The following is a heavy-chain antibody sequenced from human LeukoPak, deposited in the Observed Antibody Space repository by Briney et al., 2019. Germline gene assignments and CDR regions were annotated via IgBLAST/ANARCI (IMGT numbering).Heavy chain of an antibody. Sequence: ASVKLSCKASGYTFTSYGISWVRHAPGQGLEWMGRICAYNSNTNYAQKLQGRVTMTTDTSTSTAYMELRSLRADDTAMYYGARDVGITVADSFDPWGQGTLVTVSS. D-gene: IGHD6-19*01. CDR3: ARDVGITVADSFDP. CDR2: ICAYNSNT. CDR1: GYTFTSYG. V-gene: IGHV1-18*01. J-gene: IGHJ5*02.